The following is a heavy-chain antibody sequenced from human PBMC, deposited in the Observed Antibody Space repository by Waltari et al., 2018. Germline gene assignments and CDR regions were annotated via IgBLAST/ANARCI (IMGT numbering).Heavy chain of an antibody. V-gene: IGHV4-39*01. CDR1: GGSISSSSSY. J-gene: IGHJ4*02. D-gene: IGHD6-19*01. CDR3: ARSYSSGWHNFDY. Sequence: QLQLQESGPGLVKPSETLSLTCTVSGGSISSSSSYWGWIRQPPGKGLEWIGSIYYSGSTYYNPSLKSRVTISVDTSKNQFSLKLSSVTAADTAVYYCARSYSSGWHNFDYWGQGTLVTVSS. CDR2: IYYSGST.